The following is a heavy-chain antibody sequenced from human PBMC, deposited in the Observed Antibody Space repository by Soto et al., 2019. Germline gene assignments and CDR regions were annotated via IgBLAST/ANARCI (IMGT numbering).Heavy chain of an antibody. CDR1: GGTFSSYS. CDR3: ASEPYGDYSGY. V-gene: IGHV1-69*02. Sequence: QVQLVQSGAEVKKPGSSVKVSCKASGGTFSSYSINWVRQAPGQGLEWMGRITPILGIANYAQKFQGRVTITADKSTSTAYMALSSMRSEDTAVYYCASEPYGDYSGYWGQGTLVTVSS. J-gene: IGHJ4*02. CDR2: ITPILGIA. D-gene: IGHD4-17*01.